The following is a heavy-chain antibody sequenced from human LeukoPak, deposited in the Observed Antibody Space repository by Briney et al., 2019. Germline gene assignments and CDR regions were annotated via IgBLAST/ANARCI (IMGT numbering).Heavy chain of an antibody. V-gene: IGHV4-30-4*01. CDR2: IYYSGST. D-gene: IGHD3-10*01. Sequence: SQTLSLTCTVSGVSISSGDYYWRWIRQPPGKGLEWIGYIYYSGSTYYNPSLKSRVTISVDTSKNQFSLKLSSVTAADTAVYYCARDYYGVDAFDIWGQGTMVTVSS. CDR3: ARDYYGVDAFDI. J-gene: IGHJ3*02. CDR1: GVSISSGDYY.